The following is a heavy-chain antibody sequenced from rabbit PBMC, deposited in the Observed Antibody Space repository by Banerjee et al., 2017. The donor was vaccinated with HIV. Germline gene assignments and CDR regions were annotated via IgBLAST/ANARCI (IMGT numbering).Heavy chain of an antibody. Sequence: QEQLEESGGGLVKPEGSLTLTCTASGFSFSSSYYMCWVHQAPGKGLEWIACIYTSSGSTYYTSWAKGRFTISKTSSTTVTLQMTSLTGADTATYFCARDGYAGYGYAFNLWGPGTLVTVS. V-gene: IGHV1S45*01. CDR1: GFSFSSSYY. CDR2: IYTSSGST. CDR3: ARDGYAGYGYAFNL. D-gene: IGHD6-1*01. J-gene: IGHJ4*01.